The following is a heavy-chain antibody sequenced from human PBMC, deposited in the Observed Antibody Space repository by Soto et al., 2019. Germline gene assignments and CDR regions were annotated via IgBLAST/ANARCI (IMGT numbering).Heavy chain of an antibody. CDR3: ARTSMMDV. J-gene: IGHJ6*03. V-gene: IGHV3-53*02. CDR2: IRTTGST. CDR1: GFAVSNHY. Sequence: EVQLVETGGALIQPGGSLRLSCAASGFAVSNHYMNWVRQAPGKGLEWVSIIRTTGSTYYADSVKGRFTISRDNSKNTVSLEMNSLRVEDTAVYYCARTSMMDVWGKGTTVIVSS.